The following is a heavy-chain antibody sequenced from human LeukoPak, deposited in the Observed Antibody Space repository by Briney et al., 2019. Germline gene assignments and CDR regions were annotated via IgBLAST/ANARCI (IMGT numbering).Heavy chain of an antibody. Sequence: SVKVSCKASGGTFSSYAISWVRQAPGQGLEWMGRIIPILGIANYAQKFQGRVTITADKSTSAAYMELSSLRSEDTAVYYYARDKTTVVTKLNWFDPWGQGTLVTVSS. J-gene: IGHJ5*02. CDR1: GGTFSSYA. D-gene: IGHD4-23*01. CDR2: IIPILGIA. V-gene: IGHV1-69*04. CDR3: ARDKTTVVTKLNWFDP.